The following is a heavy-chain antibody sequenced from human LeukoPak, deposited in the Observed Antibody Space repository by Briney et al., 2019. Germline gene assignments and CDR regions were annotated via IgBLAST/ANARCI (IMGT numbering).Heavy chain of an antibody. V-gene: IGHV7-4-1*02. CDR2: IDTTTGNP. CDR3: VRGTPTPGMDY. D-gene: IGHD3-10*01. Sequence: ASVKVSCKASGYPFSAHFLNWVRQAPGQGLEWMGNIDTTTGNPRYAQDFTGRFVFSLDTSVSTAYLQITSLKADDTAAYYCVRGTPTPGMDYWGQGTLVTVSS. CDR1: GYPFSAHF. J-gene: IGHJ4*02.